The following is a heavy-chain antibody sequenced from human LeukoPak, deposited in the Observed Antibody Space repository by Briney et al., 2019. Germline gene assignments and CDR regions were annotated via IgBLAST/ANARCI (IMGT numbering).Heavy chain of an antibody. CDR2: ISAYNGNT. D-gene: IGHD6-13*01. CDR3: ARAVKRGAAAGRPLAYFNYDAFDI. Sequence: GASVKVSCKASGYTFTSYGISWVRQAPGQGLEWMGWISAYNGNTNYAQKLQGRVTMTTDTSTSTAYMELRSLRSDDTAVYYCARAVKRGAAAGRPLAYFNYDAFDIWGQGTMVTVSS. CDR1: GYTFTSYG. J-gene: IGHJ3*02. V-gene: IGHV1-18*01.